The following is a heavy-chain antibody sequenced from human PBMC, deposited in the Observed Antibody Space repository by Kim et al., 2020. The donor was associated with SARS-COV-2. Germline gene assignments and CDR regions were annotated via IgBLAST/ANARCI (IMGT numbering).Heavy chain of an antibody. Sequence: GGSLRLSCAASGFTFSDYAMTWVRQAPGKGLQWVSAISGSGASTYYADSVKGRITISRDNSKNPLYLQMNSLRAEDTAVYYCAKSARIAVAHWDWGQGTLVTVSS. J-gene: IGHJ4*02. CDR1: GFTFSDYA. V-gene: IGHV3-23*01. CDR3: AKSARIAVAHWD. CDR2: ISGSGAST. D-gene: IGHD6-19*01.